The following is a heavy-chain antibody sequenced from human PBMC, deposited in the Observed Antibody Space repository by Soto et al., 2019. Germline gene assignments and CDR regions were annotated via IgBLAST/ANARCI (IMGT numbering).Heavy chain of an antibody. D-gene: IGHD2-2*01. V-gene: IGHV4-31*03. CDR1: GGSISSGGYY. J-gene: IGHJ5*02. CDR3: ARADIVVVPAATNGFDP. CDR2: IYYSGSN. Sequence: QVQLQESGPGLVKPSQTLSLTCTVSGGSISSGGYYWSWIRQHPGKGLEWIGYIYYSGSNYYNPSLKSRVTISVDTAKNQFSLKLSSVTAADTAVYYCARADIVVVPAATNGFDPWGQGTLVTVSS.